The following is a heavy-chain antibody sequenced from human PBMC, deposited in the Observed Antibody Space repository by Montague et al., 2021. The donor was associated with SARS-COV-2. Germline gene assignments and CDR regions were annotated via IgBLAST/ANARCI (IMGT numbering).Heavy chain of an antibody. CDR1: SGSIISSGYY. Sequence: SETLSLTCSVSSGSIISSGYYWGWIRQPPGQELEWIGNIYYSGTTYYNPSLQSRGTISVDTSKNHLSLRLSSMTAADTAVYFCARGMIRGVTTPFDYWGQGSQVTVSS. CDR3: ARGMIRGVTTPFDY. D-gene: IGHD3-10*01. CDR2: IYYSGTT. V-gene: IGHV4-39*02. J-gene: IGHJ4*02.